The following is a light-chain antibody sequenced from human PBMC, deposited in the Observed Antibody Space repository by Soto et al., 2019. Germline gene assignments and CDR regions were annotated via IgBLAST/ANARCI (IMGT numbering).Light chain of an antibody. Sequence: DIQMTQSPSTLSASVGDSVTVTCRASQPIGTSLHWYQQEPGKAPKVLISAASRLQSGVSSRFSGSGSGTHFALTIASLQPDDFATYYCQQYETFSGTFGPGTKVAIK. J-gene: IGKJ1*01. CDR1: QPIGTS. CDR2: AAS. V-gene: IGKV1-39*01. CDR3: QQYETFSGT.